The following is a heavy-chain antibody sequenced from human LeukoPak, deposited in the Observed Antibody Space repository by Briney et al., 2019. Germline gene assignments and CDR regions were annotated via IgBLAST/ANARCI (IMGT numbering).Heavy chain of an antibody. CDR1: GDSISSTDYY. V-gene: IGHV4-39*07. J-gene: IGHJ4*02. CDR2: IYYSGST. D-gene: IGHD6-13*01. CDR3: ARDLGSGSSSWRYFDY. Sequence: SETLSLTRTVSGDSISSTDYYWGWIRQPPGKGLEWIGSIYYSGSTFYNPSLKSRVTMSVDTSKNQFSLKLSSVTAADTAVYYCARDLGSGSSSWRYFDYWGQGTLVTVSS.